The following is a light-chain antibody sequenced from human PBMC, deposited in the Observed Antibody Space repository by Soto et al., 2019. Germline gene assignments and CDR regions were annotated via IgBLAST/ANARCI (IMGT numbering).Light chain of an antibody. Sequence: QSVLTQPASVSGSPGQSITTSCTGTSSDVGGYNYVSWFQQHPGKAPKLMIYDVSARPSGVSNRFSGSKSGNTASLTISGLQAEDEADYYCSSYTPSGFVFGPGTKVTVL. CDR2: DVS. J-gene: IGLJ1*01. CDR3: SSYTPSGFV. CDR1: SSDVGGYNY. V-gene: IGLV2-14*01.